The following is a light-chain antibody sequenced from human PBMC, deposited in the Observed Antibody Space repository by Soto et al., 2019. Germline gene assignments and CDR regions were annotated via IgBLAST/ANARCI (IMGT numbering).Light chain of an antibody. CDR1: QDISNY. CDR3: LQVHNLPT. V-gene: IGKV1-33*01. Sequence: DIQMTQSPSSLSASVGDRVTITCQASQDISNYLNWYQHKPGKAPKILIYDASTLETGVPSRFSGSGSGTDFTFTISSLQTEDMATNESLQVHNLPTCGGGTKVDIK. CDR2: DAS. J-gene: IGKJ4*01.